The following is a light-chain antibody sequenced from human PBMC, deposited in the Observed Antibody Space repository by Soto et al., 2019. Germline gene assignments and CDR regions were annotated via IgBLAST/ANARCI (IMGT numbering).Light chain of an antibody. V-gene: IGKV1-39*01. Sequence: DIRMPQSPSSLSASVGDRVTITCRASQSISSYLNWYQQKPGKAPKLLIYTTSSLQSGVPARFSGSGSGPDYTLTISSLQPEDFATYYCQQSYSTPQTFGQGTKVEIK. CDR2: TTS. J-gene: IGKJ1*01. CDR1: QSISSY. CDR3: QQSYSTPQT.